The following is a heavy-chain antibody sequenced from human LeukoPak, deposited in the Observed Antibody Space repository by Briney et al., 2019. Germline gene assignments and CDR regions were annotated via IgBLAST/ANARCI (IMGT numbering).Heavy chain of an antibody. CDR2: IKSKNVGETT. V-gene: IGHV3-15*01. D-gene: IGHD4-23*01. CDR1: GFTFSNYD. CDR3: TTGPGNSGY. Sequence: GGSLRLSCAASGFTFSNYDIHWVRQAPGKGLEWVGRIKSKNVGETTEYAAPVQGRFTISRDDSKNTVYLQMSSLKTEDTAVYYCTTGPGNSGYWGQGTLVTVSS. J-gene: IGHJ4*02.